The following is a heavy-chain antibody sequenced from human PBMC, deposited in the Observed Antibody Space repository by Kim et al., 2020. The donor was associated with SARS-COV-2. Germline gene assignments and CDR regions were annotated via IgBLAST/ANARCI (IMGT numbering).Heavy chain of an antibody. Sequence: SETLSLTCTVSGGSISSGGYYWSWIRQHPGKGLEWIGYIYYSGSTYYNPSLKSRVTISVDTSKNQFSLKLSSVTAADTAVYYCARERRIQLWSYFDYWGQGTLVTVSS. V-gene: IGHV4-31*03. CDR1: GGSISSGGYY. CDR2: IYYSGST. CDR3: ARERRIQLWSYFDY. J-gene: IGHJ4*02. D-gene: IGHD5-18*01.